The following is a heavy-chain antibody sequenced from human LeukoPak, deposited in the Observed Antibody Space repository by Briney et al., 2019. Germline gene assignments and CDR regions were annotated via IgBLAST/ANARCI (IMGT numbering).Heavy chain of an antibody. V-gene: IGHV4-61*02. Sequence: SETLSLTCTVSGGSISSGNYYWSWIRQPAGKELEWIGRIYTSGSTNYNPSLKSRVTISVDTSKNQFSLKLRSVTAADTAVYYCARGAYPDYFDYWGQGTLVTVSS. CDR1: GGSISSGNYY. CDR3: ARGAYPDYFDY. J-gene: IGHJ4*02. CDR2: IYTSGST.